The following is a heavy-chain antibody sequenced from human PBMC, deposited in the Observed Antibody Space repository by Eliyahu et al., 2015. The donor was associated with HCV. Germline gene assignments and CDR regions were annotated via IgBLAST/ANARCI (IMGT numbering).Heavy chain of an antibody. CDR3: ARDPRLYDFWSGYYTDHAFDI. CDR1: GXSXSSYY. J-gene: IGHJ3*02. V-gene: IGHV4-59*01. CDR2: IYYSGST. D-gene: IGHD3-3*01. Sequence: QVQLQESGPGLVKPSETLSLXCXVSGXSXSSYYXSWXRQPPGKGLEWIGYIYYSGSTNYNPSLKSRVTISVDTSKNQFSLKLSSVTAADTAVYYCARDPRLYDFWSGYYTDHAFDIWGQGTMVTVSS.